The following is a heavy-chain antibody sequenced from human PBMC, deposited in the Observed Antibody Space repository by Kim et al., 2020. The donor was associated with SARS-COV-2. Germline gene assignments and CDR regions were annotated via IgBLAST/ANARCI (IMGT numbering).Heavy chain of an antibody. J-gene: IGHJ6*02. CDR3: ARDQPPNGMGV. Sequence: IYCADSVRGRITITRDNSKNSLYLQMNSLRADDTVVVYCARDQPPNGMGVWGQGTAVTVSS. CDR2: I. V-gene: IGHV3-21*01.